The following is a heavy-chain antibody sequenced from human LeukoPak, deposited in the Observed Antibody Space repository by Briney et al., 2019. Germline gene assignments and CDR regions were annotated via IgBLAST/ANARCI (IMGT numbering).Heavy chain of an antibody. Sequence: ASVKVSCKASGYTFTSYYMHWVRQAPGQGLEWMGIINPSGGSTSYAQKFQGRVTMTRDTSTSTVYMELSSLRSEDTAVYYCASAFRDTAIPFDYWGQGTLVTVS. J-gene: IGHJ4*02. V-gene: IGHV1-46*01. D-gene: IGHD5-18*01. CDR3: ASAFRDTAIPFDY. CDR1: GYTFTSYY. CDR2: INPSGGST.